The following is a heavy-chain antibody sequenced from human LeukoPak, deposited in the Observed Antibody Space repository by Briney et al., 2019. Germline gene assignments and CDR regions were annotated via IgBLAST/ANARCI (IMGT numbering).Heavy chain of an antibody. D-gene: IGHD5-18*01. CDR2: ISGSGGNT. CDR1: GFTFSRYA. J-gene: IGHJ4*02. Sequence: PGGSLRLSCAASGFTFSRYAMTWVRQAPGKGLEWVSVISGSGGNTYYADSVKGRFTISRDNSKNTLYLQMISLRAEDTAVYYCAKPYSYGYFDYWGQGTLVTVSS. V-gene: IGHV3-23*01. CDR3: AKPYSYGYFDY.